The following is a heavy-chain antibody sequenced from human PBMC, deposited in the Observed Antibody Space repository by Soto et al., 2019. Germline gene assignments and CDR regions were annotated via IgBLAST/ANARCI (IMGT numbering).Heavy chain of an antibody. CDR1: GFTFNNYA. CDR3: ARDQGLWRGELGPPLASDF. CDR2: MSSDGTSI. D-gene: IGHD3-10*01. J-gene: IGHJ4*02. Sequence: QVHLAESGGGVVQPGRSLRLSCAGSGFTFNNYAIHWVRQAPGKGLEWVAVMSSDGTSIYYADSVKGRFTISRDNSRSTLYLEMTSLKREDTAVYYCARDQGLWRGELGPPLASDFWGQGTLVTVSS. V-gene: IGHV3-30*03.